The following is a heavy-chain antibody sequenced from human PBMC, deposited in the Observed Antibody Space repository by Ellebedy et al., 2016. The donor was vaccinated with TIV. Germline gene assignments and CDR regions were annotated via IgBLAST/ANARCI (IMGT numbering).Heavy chain of an antibody. D-gene: IGHD3-10*01. V-gene: IGHV1-2*02. CDR3: ARSDTMVQEQYYYNGMDV. CDR2: INPNSGGT. Sequence: ASVKVSCKASGYTFTGYYMHWVRQAPGQGLEWMGWINPNSGGTNYAQKFQGRVTMTRDTSISTAYMELSRLRSDDTAVYHCARSDTMVQEQYYYNGMDVWGQGTTVTVSS. J-gene: IGHJ6*02. CDR1: GYTFTGYY.